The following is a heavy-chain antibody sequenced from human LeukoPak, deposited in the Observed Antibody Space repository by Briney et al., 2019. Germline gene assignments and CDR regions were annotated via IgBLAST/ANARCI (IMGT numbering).Heavy chain of an antibody. D-gene: IGHD4-23*01. V-gene: IGHV3-23*01. Sequence: PGGSLRLSCAASGFTFGNLAMTWVRQAPGKGLEWVSYISGSSDTTYYADSVKGRFTISRDNSKTTLYLQMNSLRAEDTAVYYCAKDRYTYGNNGHWGQGTLVTVSS. CDR2: ISGSSDTT. J-gene: IGHJ4*02. CDR3: AKDRYTYGNNGH. CDR1: GFTFGNLA.